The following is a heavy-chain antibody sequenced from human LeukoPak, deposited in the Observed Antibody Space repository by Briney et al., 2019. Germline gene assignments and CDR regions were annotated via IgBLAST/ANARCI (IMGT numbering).Heavy chain of an antibody. Sequence: SETLSLTCTVSGGSINSYYWSWIRQPAGKGLEWIGRIYSSGSTNYNPSLKSRVSMSVDTSKNQFSLKLTSVTAADPAVYYCARGGKATVVTMWGQGILVPVSS. V-gene: IGHV4-4*07. CDR2: IYSSGST. CDR3: ARGGKATVVTM. D-gene: IGHD4-23*01. J-gene: IGHJ4*02. CDR1: GGSINSYY.